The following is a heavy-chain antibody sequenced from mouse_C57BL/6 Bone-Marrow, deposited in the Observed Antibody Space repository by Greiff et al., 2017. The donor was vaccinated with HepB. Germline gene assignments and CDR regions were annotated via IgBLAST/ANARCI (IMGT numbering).Heavy chain of an antibody. V-gene: IGHV1-81*01. J-gene: IGHJ1*03. CDR3: ARDGSSHWYFDV. D-gene: IGHD1-1*01. Sequence: VQLVESGAELARPGASVKLSCKASGYTFTSYGISWVKQRTGQGLEWIGEIYPRSGNTYYNEKFKGKATLTADKSSSTAYMELRSLTSEDSAVYFCARDGSSHWYFDVWGTGTTVTVYS. CDR2: IYPRSGNT. CDR1: GYTFTSYG.